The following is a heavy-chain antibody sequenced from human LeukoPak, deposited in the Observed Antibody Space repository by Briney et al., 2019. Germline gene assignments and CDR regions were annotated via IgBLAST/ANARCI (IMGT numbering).Heavy chain of an antibody. D-gene: IGHD3-3*01. V-gene: IGHV4-31*03. Sequence: SQTLSLTCTVSGGSISTGAYYWSWIRQHPGKGLDWVGYIYNSGTTYYNPSLKSRVTISVDTSKNQFSLQLTSVTAADTAVYYCARGHPSEWTRIDYWGQGTLVTVSS. J-gene: IGHJ4*02. CDR3: ARGHPSEWTRIDY. CDR1: GGSISTGAYY. CDR2: IYNSGTT.